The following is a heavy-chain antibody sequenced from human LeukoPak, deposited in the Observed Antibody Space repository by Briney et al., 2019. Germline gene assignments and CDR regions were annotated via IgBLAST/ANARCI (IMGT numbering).Heavy chain of an antibody. Sequence: PSETLSLTCTVSGGSISSYYWSWIRQPAGKGLEWIGRIYTSGSTNYNPSLKSRVTMSVDTSKKQFSLKLSSVTAADTAVYYCARELRYSDWLSRFLGYFDYWGQGTLVTVSS. CDR3: ARELRYSDWLSRFLGYFDY. J-gene: IGHJ4*02. CDR2: IYTSGST. CDR1: GGSISSYY. V-gene: IGHV4-4*07. D-gene: IGHD3-9*01.